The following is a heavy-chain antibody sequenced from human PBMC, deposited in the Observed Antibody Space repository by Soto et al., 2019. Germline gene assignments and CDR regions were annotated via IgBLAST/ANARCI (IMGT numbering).Heavy chain of an antibody. CDR1: GFTFSSYA. CDR3: ARSLITFGGVIRFFDY. Sequence: QVQLVESGGGVVQPGRSLRLSCAASGFTFSSYAMHWVRQAPGKGLEWVAVISYDGSNKYYADSVKGQFTISRDNSKNTLYLQMNSLRAEDTAVYYCARSLITFGGVIRFFDYWGQGTLVTVSS. CDR2: ISYDGSNK. D-gene: IGHD3-16*02. V-gene: IGHV3-30-3*01. J-gene: IGHJ4*02.